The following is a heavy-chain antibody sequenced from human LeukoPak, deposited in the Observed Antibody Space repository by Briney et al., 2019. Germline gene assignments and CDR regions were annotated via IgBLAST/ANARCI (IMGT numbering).Heavy chain of an antibody. Sequence: ASVKVSCKASGYTFTSYDINWVRQATGQGLEWMGWMNPNSGNTGYAQKFQGRVTITRNTSISTAYMELSSLRSEDTAVYYCARSYGDYEGYYYGMDVWGQGTTVTVSS. CDR1: GYTFTSYD. J-gene: IGHJ6*02. CDR2: MNPNSGNT. V-gene: IGHV1-8*03. CDR3: ARSYGDYEGYYYGMDV. D-gene: IGHD4-17*01.